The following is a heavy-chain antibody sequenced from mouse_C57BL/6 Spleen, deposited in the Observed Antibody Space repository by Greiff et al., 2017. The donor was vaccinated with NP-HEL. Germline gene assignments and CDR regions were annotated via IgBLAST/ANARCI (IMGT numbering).Heavy chain of an antibody. D-gene: IGHD2-5*01. Sequence: VQLQQPGAELVMPGASVKLSCKASGYTFTSYWMHWVKQRPGQGLEWIGEIDPSDSYTNYNQKFKGKSTLTVDKSSSTAYMQLSSLTSEDSAVYYCARLLYSNYEGFAYWGQGTLVTVSA. V-gene: IGHV1-69*01. CDR2: IDPSDSYT. CDR1: GYTFTSYW. CDR3: ARLLYSNYEGFAY. J-gene: IGHJ3*01.